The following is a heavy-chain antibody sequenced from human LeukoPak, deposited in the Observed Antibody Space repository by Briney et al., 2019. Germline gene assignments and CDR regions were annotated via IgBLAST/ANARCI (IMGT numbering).Heavy chain of an antibody. J-gene: IGHJ5*02. CDR3: AREDNPLWFDP. D-gene: IGHD5-24*01. CDR1: EFSFNNFA. V-gene: IGHV3-30-3*01. Sequence: AGGSLRLSSAASEFSFNNFAMYWVRQAPGKGLEWLAVISYDGSITYYADFVKGRFTISRDNSNNTLHLQMNSLRAEDTALYYCAREDNPLWFDPWGQGTLVIVSS. CDR2: ISYDGSIT.